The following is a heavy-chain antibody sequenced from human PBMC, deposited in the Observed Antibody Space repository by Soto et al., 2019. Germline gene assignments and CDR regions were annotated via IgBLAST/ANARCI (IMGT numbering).Heavy chain of an antibody. CDR3: ARGWRNYLGVNDF. J-gene: IGHJ4*02. CDR2: VSGYSDKR. D-gene: IGHD3-10*01. CDR1: GYTFNTFG. V-gene: IGHV1-18*01. Sequence: IQLVQSAGEVKRPGASVKVSCKASGYTFNTFGITWVRQAPGQGLEWMGCVSGYSDKRDYSRKLQDRINLTADPSTTTSYMELRSLTSDDTADYYCARGWRNYLGVNDFWGQGTLVTVSS.